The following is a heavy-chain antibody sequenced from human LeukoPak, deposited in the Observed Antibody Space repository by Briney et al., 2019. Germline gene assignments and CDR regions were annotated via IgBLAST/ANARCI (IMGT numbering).Heavy chain of an antibody. Sequence: PSETLSLTCTVSGGSINSYYWSWIRQPPGKGLEWIGSIYYSGSTSYNPSLKSRVTISVDTSKNQFSLKLSSVTAADTAVYYCARDQGYYYGIDVWGQGTTVTVSS. V-gene: IGHV4-59*01. CDR3: ARDQGYYYGIDV. CDR2: IYYSGST. J-gene: IGHJ6*02. CDR1: GGSINSYY.